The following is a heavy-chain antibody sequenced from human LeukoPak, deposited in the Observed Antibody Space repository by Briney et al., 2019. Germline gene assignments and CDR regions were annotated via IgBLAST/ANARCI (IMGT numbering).Heavy chain of an antibody. D-gene: IGHD2-15*01. V-gene: IGHV3-21*01. Sequence: PGGSLRLSCAASGFTFSTYNMNWVRQAPGKGLEWVSSISSSSSYIYYADAVKGRFTISRDNAKKSMYLQMNSLRAEDTAVYYCARDLLGYNYHYMDVWGKGTTVTVSS. J-gene: IGHJ6*03. CDR3: ARDLLGYNYHYMDV. CDR1: GFTFSTYN. CDR2: ISSSSSYI.